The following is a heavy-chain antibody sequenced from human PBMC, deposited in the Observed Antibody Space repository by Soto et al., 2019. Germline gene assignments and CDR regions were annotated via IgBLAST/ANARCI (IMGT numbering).Heavy chain of an antibody. CDR3: ARDFDADSRTDFDY. Sequence: QVQLVESGGGLVKPGGSLRLSCATSGFIFSDYYMHWIRQAPGKGLEWISYISGNGRIIQYADSAKGRFTISRDNAQNALYPQMNSLTAEDTALYFCARDFDADSRTDFDYWGQGTLVTVSS. CDR1: GFIFSDYY. D-gene: IGHD4-17*01. J-gene: IGHJ4*02. CDR2: ISGNGRII. V-gene: IGHV3-11*01.